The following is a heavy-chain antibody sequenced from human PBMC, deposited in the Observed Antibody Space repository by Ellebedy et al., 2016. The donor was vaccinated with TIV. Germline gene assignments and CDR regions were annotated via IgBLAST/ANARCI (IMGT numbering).Heavy chain of an antibody. CDR2: ISHDGSKT. CDR3: AREYYYDRSASPSFYFDY. V-gene: IGHV3-30-3*01. Sequence: GGSLRLSXAASGFTFSSYVIHWVRQAPGKGLEWVAVISHDGSKTYYTDSVKGRFTISRDDSKNTLYLQMNSLRVEDTAVYYCAREYYYDRSASPSFYFDYWGQGTLVTVSP. CDR1: GFTFSSYV. D-gene: IGHD3-22*01. J-gene: IGHJ4*02.